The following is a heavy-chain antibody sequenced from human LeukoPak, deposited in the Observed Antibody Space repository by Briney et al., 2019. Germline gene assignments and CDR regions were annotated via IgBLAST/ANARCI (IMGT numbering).Heavy chain of an antibody. CDR1: GGSISSYY. J-gene: IGHJ3*02. V-gene: IGHV4-59*08. D-gene: IGHD6-13*01. Sequence: SETLSLTCTVSGGSISSYYWSWIRQPPGKGLEWIGYIHYSGGITYYNPSLKSRVTISVDTSKNQFSLKLSSVTAADTAVYYCARHVYSSSWSPIDDAFDIWGQGTMVTVSS. CDR3: ARHVYSSSWSPIDDAFDI. CDR2: IHYSGGIT.